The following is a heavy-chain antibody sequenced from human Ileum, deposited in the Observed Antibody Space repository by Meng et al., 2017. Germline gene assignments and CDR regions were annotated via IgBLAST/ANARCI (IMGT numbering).Heavy chain of an antibody. CDR2: IYHSGST. V-gene: IGHV4-4*02. J-gene: IGHJ4*02. Sequence: QVQLEVAGPGLVKPSGTLALTCAVAGGSISSSNWWSWVRQPPGKGLVWIGEIYHSGSTNYNPSLKSRVTISVDKSKNQFSLKLSSVTAADTAVYYCATTMVRGVSGGYFDYWGQGTLVTVSS. CDR3: ATTMVRGVSGGYFDY. D-gene: IGHD3-10*01. CDR1: GGSISSSNW.